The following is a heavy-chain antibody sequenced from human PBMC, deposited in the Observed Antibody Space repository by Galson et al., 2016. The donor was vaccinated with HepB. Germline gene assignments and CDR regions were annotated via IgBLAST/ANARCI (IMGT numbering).Heavy chain of an antibody. CDR3: VKEGARFGGDWFDP. D-gene: IGHD3-10*01. CDR1: GFTFSSYA. CDR2: ISVSGGST. J-gene: IGHJ5*01. Sequence: SLRLSCAASGFTFSSYAMSWVRQAPGKGLEWVSAISVSGGSTYYADSVKGRFTISRDTSKNTLYLQMNNLRVEDTAVYYCVKEGARFGGDWFDPWGQGTLVIVSS. V-gene: IGHV3-23*01.